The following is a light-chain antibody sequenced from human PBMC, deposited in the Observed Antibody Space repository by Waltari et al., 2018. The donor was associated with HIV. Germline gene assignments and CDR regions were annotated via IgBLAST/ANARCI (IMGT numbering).Light chain of an antibody. CDR1: NGVIRDYNY. V-gene: IGLV2-8*01. J-gene: IGLJ2*01. CDR3: SSFAGTHKL. Sequence: QSALTQSPSASGSPGQSVNISCTAANGVIRDYNYFSWCQQHTDRPPKLIIFEVTKRPSGVPDRFSGSKSGNTASLFVSGLQPEDEATYFCSSFAGTHKLFGGGTKLTVL. CDR2: EVT.